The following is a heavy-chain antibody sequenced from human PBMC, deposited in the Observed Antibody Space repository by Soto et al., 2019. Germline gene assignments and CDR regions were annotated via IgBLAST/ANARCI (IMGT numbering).Heavy chain of an antibody. CDR2: ISYDGSNK. Sequence: QVQLVESGGGVVQPGRSLRLSCAASGFTFSSYGMHWVRQAPGKGLEWVAVISYDGSNKYYADSVKGRFTISRDNSKSTLYLQMNSLRAEDTAVYYCAKDPERRSYYYYGMDVWGQGTTVTVSS. J-gene: IGHJ6*02. CDR1: GFTFSSYG. CDR3: AKDPERRSYYYYGMDV. V-gene: IGHV3-30*18. D-gene: IGHD1-1*01.